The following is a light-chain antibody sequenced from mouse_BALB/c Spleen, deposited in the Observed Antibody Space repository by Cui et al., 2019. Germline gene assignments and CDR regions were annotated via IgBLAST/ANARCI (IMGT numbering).Light chain of an antibody. CDR1: SSVNY. J-gene: IGKJ2*01. V-gene: IGKV4-50*01. CDR3: QQFTSSPYT. CDR2: YTS. Sequence: ENVLTISPEIISTSPGGKGTQSRRASSSVNYMYWYQQKSDASPKHWIYYTSNLAPGVPARFSGSGSGNSYSLTISSMEGEDAATYYCQQFTSSPYTFGGGTKLEIK.